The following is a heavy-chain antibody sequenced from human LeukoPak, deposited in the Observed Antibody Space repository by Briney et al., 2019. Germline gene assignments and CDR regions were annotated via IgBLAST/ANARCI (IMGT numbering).Heavy chain of an antibody. V-gene: IGHV3-23*01. CDR2: ISDSGGST. CDR1: AFTFSNYG. J-gene: IGHJ5*02. D-gene: IGHD3-10*01. Sequence: GGTLRLSCAASAFTFSNYGMSWVRQAPGKGLEWVSAISDSGGSTYYADSVKGRFTISRDNSKHTLFLQMNSLRAEDTAVYYCARGLLWFGESTNWFDPWGQGTLVTVSS. CDR3: ARGLLWFGESTNWFDP.